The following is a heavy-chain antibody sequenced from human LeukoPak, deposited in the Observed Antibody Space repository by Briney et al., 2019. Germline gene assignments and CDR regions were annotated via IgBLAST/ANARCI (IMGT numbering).Heavy chain of an antibody. V-gene: IGHV4-38-2*02. CDR3: ARDRLKYGSDPLSPQNWFDP. J-gene: IGHJ5*02. CDR2: IYHSGST. Sequence: PSETLSLTCTVSGYSISSGYYWGWIRQPPGKGLEWIGSIYHSGSTNYNSSLKSRVTISVDTSKNQFSLKLSSVTAADTAVYYCARDRLKYGSDPLSPQNWFDPWGQGTLVTVSS. D-gene: IGHD3-10*01. CDR1: GYSISSGYY.